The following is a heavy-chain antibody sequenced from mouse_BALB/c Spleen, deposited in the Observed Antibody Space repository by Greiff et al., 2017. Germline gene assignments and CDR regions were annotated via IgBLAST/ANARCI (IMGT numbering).Heavy chain of an antibody. J-gene: IGHJ3*01. V-gene: IGHV5-17*02. CDR1: GFTFSSFG. CDR2: ISSGSSTI. D-gene: IGHD4-1*01. Sequence: EVKVVESGGGLVQPGGSRKLSCAASGFTFSSFGMHWVRQAPEKGLEWVAYISSGSSTIYYADTVKGRFTISRDNPKNTLFLQMTSLRSEDTAMYYCAIWDLGFAYWGQGTLVTVSA. CDR3: AIWDLGFAY.